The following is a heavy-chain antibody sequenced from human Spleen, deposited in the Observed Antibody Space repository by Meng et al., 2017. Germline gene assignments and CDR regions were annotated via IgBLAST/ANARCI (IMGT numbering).Heavy chain of an antibody. V-gene: IGHV3-20*04. CDR3: ARDSQSSSWDFDY. CDR2: INWNGGST. J-gene: IGHJ4*02. Sequence: GESLKISCAASGFTFDDYAMHWVRQAPGKGLEWVSGINWNGGSTGYADSVKGRFTISRDNAKNSLYLQMNSLRAEDTALYYCARDSQSSSWDFDYWGQGTLVTVSS. D-gene: IGHD6-13*01. CDR1: GFTFDDYA.